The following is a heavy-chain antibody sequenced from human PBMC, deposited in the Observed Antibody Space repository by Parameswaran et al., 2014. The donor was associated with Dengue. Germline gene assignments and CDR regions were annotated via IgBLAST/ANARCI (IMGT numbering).Heavy chain of an antibody. V-gene: IGHV3-30*18. CDR2: ISYDGSNK. Sequence: VRQAPGKGLEWVAVISYDGSNKYYADSVKGRFTISRDNSKNTLYLQMNSLRAEDTAVYYCAKEGYSYGGDYYYYMDVWGKGTTVTVSS. CDR3: AKEGYSYGGDYYYYMDV. D-gene: IGHD5-18*01. J-gene: IGHJ6*03.